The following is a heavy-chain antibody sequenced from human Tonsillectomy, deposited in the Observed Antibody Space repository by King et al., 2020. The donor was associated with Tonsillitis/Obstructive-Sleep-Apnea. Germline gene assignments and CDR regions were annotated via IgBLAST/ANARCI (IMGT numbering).Heavy chain of an antibody. D-gene: IGHD3-22*01. Sequence: VQLVESGGGVVQPGRSLRLSCAASGFTFSSYGMHWVRQAPGKGLEWVAVIGYDGSNKYYADSVKGRFTISRDNSKNTLYLQMNSLRAEDTAVYYCARDYDSSGLEYWGQGTLVTVSS. CDR2: IGYDGSNK. CDR1: GFTFSSYG. J-gene: IGHJ4*02. V-gene: IGHV3-33*01. CDR3: ARDYDSSGLEY.